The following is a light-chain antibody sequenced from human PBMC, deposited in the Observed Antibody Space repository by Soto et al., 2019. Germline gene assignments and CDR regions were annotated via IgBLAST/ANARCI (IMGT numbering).Light chain of an antibody. V-gene: IGLV2-23*01. CDR1: SPNVGVYKL. CDR2: EGS. J-gene: IGLJ2*01. Sequence: QSVLTQPASVSGSPGQSITISCTGTSPNVGVYKLVSWYQQHPGKAPKLIIYEGSKRPSGVSNRFSGSKSDNAASLTISGLQAEDEADYHCCSYAGESTVTFGGGTKLTVL. CDR3: CSYAGESTVT.